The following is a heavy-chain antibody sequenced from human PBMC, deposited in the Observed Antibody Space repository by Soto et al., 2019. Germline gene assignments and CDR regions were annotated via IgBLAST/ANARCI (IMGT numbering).Heavy chain of an antibody. Sequence: GGSLRLSCAASGFTFSSSWMSWVRQAPGKGLEWVANIKQDGSEKYYGDSVKGRFTVSRDNAKNSLYLQMNSLRAEDTAVYYCARHDYTWFDPWGQGALVTVSS. J-gene: IGHJ5*02. CDR2: IKQDGSEK. D-gene: IGHD1-1*01. CDR1: GFTFSSSW. CDR3: ARHDYTWFDP. V-gene: IGHV3-7*01.